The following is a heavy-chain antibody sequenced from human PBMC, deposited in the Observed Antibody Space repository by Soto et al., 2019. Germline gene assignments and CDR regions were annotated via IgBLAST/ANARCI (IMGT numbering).Heavy chain of an antibody. CDR3: AREGDVPYYYYGMDV. CDR2: ISGYNGKT. Sequence: QVQLVQSGGEVKKPGASVKVSCKASGYTFTSYGISWVRQAPGQGLEWMGWISGYNGKTNYAQKVQDRVTMTTDTSTRKVYMELRSLRSDDTAVYYCAREGDVPYYYYGMDVWGQGTTVTVSS. D-gene: IGHD2-21*02. CDR1: GYTFTSYG. V-gene: IGHV1-18*01. J-gene: IGHJ6*02.